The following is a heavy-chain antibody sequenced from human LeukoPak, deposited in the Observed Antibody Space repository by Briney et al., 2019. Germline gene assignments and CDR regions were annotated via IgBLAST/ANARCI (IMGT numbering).Heavy chain of an antibody. V-gene: IGHV6-1*01. CDR1: GDSVSSNSAA. CDR2: TYYRSKWYN. Sequence: PSQTLSLTCAICGDSVSSNSAAWNWIRQSPSRGLEWLGRTYYRSKWYNDYAVSVKSRITINPDTSKNQFSLQLNSVTPEDTAVYYCATVTLRRGEFDPWGQGTLVTVSS. D-gene: IGHD3-22*01. J-gene: IGHJ5*02. CDR3: ATVTLRRGEFDP.